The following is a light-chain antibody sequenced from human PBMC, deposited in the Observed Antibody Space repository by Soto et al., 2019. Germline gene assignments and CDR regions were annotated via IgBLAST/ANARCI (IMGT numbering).Light chain of an antibody. CDR3: QQYNKLPRT. J-gene: IGKJ1*01. CDR1: QRISSN. V-gene: IGKV3-15*01. Sequence: EIVMTQSPATLSVSPGERVTLSCRASQRISSNLAWYPQEPGQPPRLLIYVASTRATGIPARFSGSGSETEFTLSISSLQSEEFAVYYCQQYNKLPRTFGQGTKVEI. CDR2: VAS.